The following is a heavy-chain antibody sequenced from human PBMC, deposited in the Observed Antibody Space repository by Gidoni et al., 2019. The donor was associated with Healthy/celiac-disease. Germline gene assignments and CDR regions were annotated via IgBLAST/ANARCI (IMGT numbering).Heavy chain of an antibody. Sequence: EVQLLESGGGLVQPGGSLRLSWAASGFTLRSYAISWRSQAQWKGLECISAISGSGGSTYYEDSVMGRFTISRDNSKNTLYLQMNSLRAEDTAVYYWAKLPTENLRELGGYYYYYYMDVWGKGTTVTVSS. D-gene: IGHD3-10*01. CDR3: AKLPTENLRELGGYYYYYYMDV. J-gene: IGHJ6*03. CDR1: GFTLRSYA. V-gene: IGHV3-23*01. CDR2: ISGSGGST.